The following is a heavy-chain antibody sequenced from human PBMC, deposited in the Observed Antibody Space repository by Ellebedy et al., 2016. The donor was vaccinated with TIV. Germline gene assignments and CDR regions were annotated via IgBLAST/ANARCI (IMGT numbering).Heavy chain of an antibody. CDR3: ARGGFGEKRWTLDYYGMDV. CDR2: IYYSGST. D-gene: IGHD3-10*01. CDR1: GGSISSYY. J-gene: IGHJ6*02. V-gene: IGHV4-59*01. Sequence: MPSETLSLTCTVPGGSISSYYWSWIRQPPGKGLEWIGYIYYSGSTNYNPTLKSRVTISVDTSKNQFSLKLSSVTAADTAVYYCARGGFGEKRWTLDYYGMDVWGQGTTVTVSS.